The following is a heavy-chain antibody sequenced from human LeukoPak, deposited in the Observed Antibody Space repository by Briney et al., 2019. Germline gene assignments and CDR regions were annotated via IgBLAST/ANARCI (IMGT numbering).Heavy chain of an antibody. CDR3: ARYEWELNFDY. Sequence: GGSLRLSCAASGFTFSSYSMNWVRQAPGKGLGWVSYISSSSSTIYYADSVKGRFTISRDNAKNSLYLQMNSLRAEDTAVYYCARYEWELNFDYWGQGTLVTVSS. CDR2: ISSSSSTI. J-gene: IGHJ4*02. D-gene: IGHD1-26*01. CDR1: GFTFSSYS. V-gene: IGHV3-48*01.